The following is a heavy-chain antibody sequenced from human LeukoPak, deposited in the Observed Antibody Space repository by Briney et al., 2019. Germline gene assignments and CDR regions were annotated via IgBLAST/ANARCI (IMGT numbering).Heavy chain of an antibody. D-gene: IGHD5-24*01. Sequence: GGSLRPSCAASGFTFSSYSMNWVRQAPGKGLEWVSYISSSSSTIYYADSVKGRFTISRDNAKNSLYLQMNSLRDEDTAVYYCARTEMATIVSHFDYWGQGTLVTVSS. V-gene: IGHV3-48*02. CDR1: GFTFSSYS. J-gene: IGHJ4*02. CDR2: ISSSSSTI. CDR3: ARTEMATIVSHFDY.